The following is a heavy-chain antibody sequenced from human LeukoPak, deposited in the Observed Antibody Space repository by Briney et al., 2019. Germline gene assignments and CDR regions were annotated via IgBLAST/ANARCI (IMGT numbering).Heavy chain of an antibody. CDR2: IIPIFGTA. CDR1: GGTFSSYA. CDR3: ATATTIFGVVDDY. V-gene: IGHV1-69*05. Sequence: SVKVSCKASGGTFSSYAISWVRQAPGQGLEWMGGIIPIFGTANYAQKFQGRVTMTTDTSTSTAYMELRRLRSDDTAVYYCATATTIFGVVDDYWGRGTLVTVSS. J-gene: IGHJ4*02. D-gene: IGHD3-3*01.